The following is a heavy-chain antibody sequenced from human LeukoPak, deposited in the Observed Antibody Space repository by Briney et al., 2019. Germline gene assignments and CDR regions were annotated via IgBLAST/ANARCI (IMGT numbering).Heavy chain of an antibody. D-gene: IGHD3-16*01. CDR3: ATALRLEALDL. V-gene: IGHV1-24*01. CDR2: FDPEDGER. J-gene: IGHJ3*01. Sequence: GASVKVSCKVSGYTLTELSTHWVRQAPGKGLEWMGGFDPEDGERTYAQKFQDRVTMTEDTSTDTAYMELRSLRSEDTAMYYCATALRLEALDLWGHGTMVTVSS. CDR1: GYTLTELS.